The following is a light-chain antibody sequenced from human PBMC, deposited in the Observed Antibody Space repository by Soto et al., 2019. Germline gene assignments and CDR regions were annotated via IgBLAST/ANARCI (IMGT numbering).Light chain of an antibody. CDR2: GAS. CDR3: QQYKSYWT. V-gene: IGKV3-15*01. CDR1: ESLNSH. Sequence: EIVLTQSPATLSLSPGERXXLXXTASESLNSHLAWYQQKPGQPPRLLIYGASSRVTGFPARFSGSGSGTDFTLTISSLQPDDFATYYCQQYKSYWTFGQGTKVDIK. J-gene: IGKJ1*01.